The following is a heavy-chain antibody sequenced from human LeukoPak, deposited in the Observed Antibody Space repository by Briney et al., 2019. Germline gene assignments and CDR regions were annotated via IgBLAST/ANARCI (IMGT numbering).Heavy chain of an antibody. D-gene: IGHD2-21*02. CDR2: IYYTGTT. J-gene: IGHJ3*02. Sequence: SETLSLTCTVSGGSINSHYWSWIRQSPERGLEWIGFIYYTGTTRYNPSLRGRVTMSVDSSRNHFSLKLTSMTAADTALYYCARLLNNDNAGDPDTFDMWGQGTMVTVSS. V-gene: IGHV4-59*11. CDR3: ARLLNNDNAGDPDTFDM. CDR1: GGSINSHY.